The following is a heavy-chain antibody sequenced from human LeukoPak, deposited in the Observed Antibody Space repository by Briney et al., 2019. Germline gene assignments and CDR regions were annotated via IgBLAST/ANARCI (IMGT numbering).Heavy chain of an antibody. D-gene: IGHD3-10*01. CDR1: GFTFSSYS. J-gene: IGHJ4*02. V-gene: IGHV3-21*01. CDR3: ARDNLRYGSGSMADY. CDR2: ISSSSSYI. Sequence: PGGSLRLSCAASGFTFSSYSMNWVRQAPGKGLEWVSSISSSSSYIYYADSVKGRFTISRDNAKNSLYLQMNSLRAEDTAVYYCARDNLRYGSGSMADYWGQGTLVTVSS.